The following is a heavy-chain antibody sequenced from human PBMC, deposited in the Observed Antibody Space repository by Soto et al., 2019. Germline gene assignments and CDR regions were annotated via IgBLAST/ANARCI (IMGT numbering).Heavy chain of an antibody. V-gene: IGHV4-59*08. Sequence: SETLSLTCTVSGGSISGYYWIWIRQPPGKGLEWIGYMYNSGSTNYNPALKSRVTISVDTSKNQFSLKLSSVTAADTAVYYCARPTYYYDSSGPPAYWGQGTLVTVSS. CDR3: ARPTYYYDSSGPPAY. CDR2: MYNSGST. J-gene: IGHJ4*02. D-gene: IGHD3-22*01. CDR1: GGSISGYY.